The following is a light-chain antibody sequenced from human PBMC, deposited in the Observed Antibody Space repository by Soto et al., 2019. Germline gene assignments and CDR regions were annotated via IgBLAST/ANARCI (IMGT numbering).Light chain of an antibody. Sequence: EIVLTQSPATLSLSPGERATLSCRASQSVSSGFLAWYQQKPGQAPRLLIYGASSRATGIPDRFSGSGSGTDFTLTIISLQSEDFAVYYCQQYNNWPRTFGQGTKVDIK. V-gene: IGKV3-20*01. CDR3: QQYNNWPRT. J-gene: IGKJ1*01. CDR2: GAS. CDR1: QSVSSGF.